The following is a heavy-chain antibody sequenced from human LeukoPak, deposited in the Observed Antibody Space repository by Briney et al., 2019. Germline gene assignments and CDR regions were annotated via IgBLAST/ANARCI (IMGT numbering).Heavy chain of an antibody. D-gene: IGHD6-13*01. Sequence: GGSLRLSCAASGITLSTYWMSWFRQAPGKGLEWVANINRDGSQSHYVDSVKARFTISRDNAKKTLFLQMNSLRAEDTAVYFCAGGGGWVFDYWGQGTLVTVSS. CDR3: AGGGGWVFDY. CDR1: GITLSTYW. V-gene: IGHV3-7*01. CDR2: INRDGSQS. J-gene: IGHJ4*02.